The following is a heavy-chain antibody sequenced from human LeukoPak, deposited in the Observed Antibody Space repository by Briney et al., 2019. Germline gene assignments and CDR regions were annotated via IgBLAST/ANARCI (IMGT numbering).Heavy chain of an antibody. CDR2: NSGRT. CDR1: AGSISSSNYY. Sequence: SETLSLTCTVSAGSISSSNYYWGWIRQPPGKGLEWIGSNSGRTYYNPSLKGRVTISVDTSKKQFSLTLSSVTAADTAVYYCARGRPDGSGSYYKFDPWGQGTLVTVSS. CDR3: ARGRPDGSGSYYKFDP. V-gene: IGHV4-39*01. D-gene: IGHD3-10*01. J-gene: IGHJ5*02.